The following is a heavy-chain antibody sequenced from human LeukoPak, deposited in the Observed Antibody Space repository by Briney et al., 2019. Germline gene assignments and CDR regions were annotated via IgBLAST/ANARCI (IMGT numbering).Heavy chain of an antibody. V-gene: IGHV4-39*07. CDR2: IYYSGST. Sequence: PSQTLSLTCTVSGGSISSSSYYWGWIRQPPGEGLEWIGSIYYSGSTYYNPSLKSRVTISVDTSKNQFSLKLSSVTAADTAVYYCASLDSSGYYDYWGQGTLVTVSS. CDR1: GGSISSSSYY. CDR3: ASLDSSGYYDY. J-gene: IGHJ4*02. D-gene: IGHD3-22*01.